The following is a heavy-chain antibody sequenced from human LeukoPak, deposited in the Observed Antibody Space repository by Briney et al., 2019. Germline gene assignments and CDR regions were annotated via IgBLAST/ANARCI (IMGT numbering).Heavy chain of an antibody. CDR1: GFTFSSYA. CDR2: ISGSGGST. V-gene: IGHV3-23*01. CDR3: AKGIPLYCSSTSCYTEGAFDI. D-gene: IGHD2-2*02. J-gene: IGHJ3*02. Sequence: GRSLRLSCAASGFTFSSYAMHWVRQAPGKGLEWVSAISGSGGSTYYADSVKGRFTISRDNSKNTLYLQMNSLRAEDTAVYYCAKGIPLYCSSTSCYTEGAFDIWGQGTMVTVSS.